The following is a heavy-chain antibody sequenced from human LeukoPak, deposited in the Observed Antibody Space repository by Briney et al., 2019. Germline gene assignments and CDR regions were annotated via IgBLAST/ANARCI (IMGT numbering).Heavy chain of an antibody. J-gene: IGHJ4*02. V-gene: IGHV3-23*01. CDR3: AKDGGGWYTSGWYYFDY. Sequence: GGSLRLSCAASGFTFNNYAMNWVRQAPGKGLEWVSAISGSGGSTYYADSVKGRFTISRDISKNTLYLQMNSLRAEDTAVYYCAKDGGGWYTSGWYYFDYWGQGTVVTVSS. CDR2: ISGSGGST. D-gene: IGHD6-19*01. CDR1: GFTFNNYA.